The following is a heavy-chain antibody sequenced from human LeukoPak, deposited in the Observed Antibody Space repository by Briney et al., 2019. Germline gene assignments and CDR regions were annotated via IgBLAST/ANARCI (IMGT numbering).Heavy chain of an antibody. CDR2: INPDSGDT. CDR1: VYTLSGYY. V-gene: IGHV1-2*02. D-gene: IGHD2-15*01. J-gene: IGHJ3*02. CDR3: ARGGALSGPVVVAAGAGFDI. Sequence: GSVQVSCMASVYTLSGYYMHWVRQAPGQGLEWMGWINPDSGDTNYAQKFQGRVTMTMDTSTRTGYVGLSSLRAEDTRGCCCARGGALSGPVVVAAGAGFDIWGQGRKVTLSS.